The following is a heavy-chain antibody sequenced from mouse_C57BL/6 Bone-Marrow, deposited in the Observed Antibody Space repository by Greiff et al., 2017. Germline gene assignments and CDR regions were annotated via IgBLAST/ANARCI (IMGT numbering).Heavy chain of an antibody. CDR3: AREVSLLYYGSRWYFDV. Sequence: EVKLMESGGGLVTPGGSLKLSCAASGFTFSSYAMSWVRQTQEKRLEWVATISDGGSYTYYPDNVKGRFTISRDHAKNNLYLQMSHLKSADTSMYYCAREVSLLYYGSRWYFDVWGTGTTVTVSS. V-gene: IGHV5-4*01. CDR2: ISDGGSYT. J-gene: IGHJ1*03. CDR1: GFTFSSYA. D-gene: IGHD1-1*01.